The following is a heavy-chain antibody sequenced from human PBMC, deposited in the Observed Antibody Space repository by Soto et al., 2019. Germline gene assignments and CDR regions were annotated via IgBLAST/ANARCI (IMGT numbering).Heavy chain of an antibody. J-gene: IGHJ4*02. CDR2: IYYSGNT. Sequence: SETLSLTCTVSGASISSGSGNSYWCWIRQHPGKGLEWIGFIYYSGNTYYNPSLKGRVTISVDTSKNQFSLRLTSVTAADTAVYYCVRGRDAGKNAYWGQGTLVTVSS. D-gene: IGHD2-2*01. V-gene: IGHV4-31*03. CDR3: VRGRDAGKNAY. CDR1: GASISSGSGNSY.